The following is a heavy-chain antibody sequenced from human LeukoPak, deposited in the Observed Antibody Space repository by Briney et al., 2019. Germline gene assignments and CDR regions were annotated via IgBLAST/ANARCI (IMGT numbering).Heavy chain of an antibody. CDR3: ARDLGGLYYDFWSGYHKTLDY. D-gene: IGHD3-3*01. CDR2: ISGSGGST. CDR1: GFTFSSYA. J-gene: IGHJ4*02. Sequence: GGSLRLSCAASGFTFSSYAMSWVRQAPGKGLEWASAISGSGGSTYYADSVKGRFTISRDNSKNTLYLQMNSLRAEDTAVYYCARDLGGLYYDFWSGYHKTLDYWGQGTLVTVSS. V-gene: IGHV3-23*01.